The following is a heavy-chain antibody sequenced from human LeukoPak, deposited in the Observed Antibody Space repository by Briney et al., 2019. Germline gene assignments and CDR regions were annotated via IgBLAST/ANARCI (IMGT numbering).Heavy chain of an antibody. J-gene: IGHJ4*02. Sequence: SETLSLTCTVSGGSISSSSYYWGWIRQPPGKGLEWIGGMFYSGSIYYNPSLKSRVTISADTSKNQFSLKLRSVTAADTAVYYCARLSDVLTGSPTGIYWGQGTLVTVSS. CDR3: ARLSDVLTGSPTGIY. D-gene: IGHD3-9*01. CDR2: MFYSGSI. V-gene: IGHV4-39*01. CDR1: GGSISSSSYY.